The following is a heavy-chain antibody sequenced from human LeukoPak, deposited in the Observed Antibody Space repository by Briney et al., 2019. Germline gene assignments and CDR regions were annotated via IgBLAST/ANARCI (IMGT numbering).Heavy chain of an antibody. CDR1: GFTFSSYA. J-gene: IGHJ4*02. CDR3: ARARRWLMYYFDY. V-gene: IGHV3-30-3*01. Sequence: PGGSLRLSCAASGFTFSSYAMHWVRQAPGKGLEWVAVISYDGSNKYYADSVKGRFTISRDNSKNTLYLQMNSLRAEDTAGYYCARARRWLMYYFDYWGQGTLVTVSS. D-gene: IGHD5-18*01. CDR2: ISYDGSNK.